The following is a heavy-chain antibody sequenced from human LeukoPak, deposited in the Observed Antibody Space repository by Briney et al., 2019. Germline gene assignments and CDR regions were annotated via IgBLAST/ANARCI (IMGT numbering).Heavy chain of an antibody. CDR2: IYYSGST. CDR3: ARDQQQLSPY. V-gene: IGHV4-39*07. D-gene: IGHD6-13*01. J-gene: IGHJ4*02. Sequence: PSETLSLTCTVSGGSISSSSYYWGWIRQPPGKGLEWIGSIYYSGSTYYNPSLKSRVTISVDTSKNQFSLKLSSVTAADTAVYYCARDQQQLSPYWGQGTLVTVSS. CDR1: GGSISSSSYY.